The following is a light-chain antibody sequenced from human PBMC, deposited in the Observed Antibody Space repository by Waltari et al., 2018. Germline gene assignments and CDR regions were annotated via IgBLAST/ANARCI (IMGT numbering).Light chain of an antibody. CDR3: GTWDSSLSGAV. CDR2: ENT. V-gene: IGLV1-51*02. Sequence: QSVLTQPPSVSAAPGQRVTISCSGGSPNIGNNYVSWYRQFPGTAPKLLIYENTERPSGIPGRFSRSKSGTSATLDITGLQAGDEADYYCGTWDSSLSGAVFGGGTHLTVL. J-gene: IGLJ7*01. CDR1: SPNIGNNY.